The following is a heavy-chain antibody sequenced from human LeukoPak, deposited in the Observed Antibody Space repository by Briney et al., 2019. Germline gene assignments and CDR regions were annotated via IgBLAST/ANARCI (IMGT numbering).Heavy chain of an antibody. J-gene: IGHJ4*02. CDR2: ISGSGGST. V-gene: IGHV3-23*01. D-gene: IGHD6-19*01. Sequence: PGGSLRLSCAASGFTFSSYAVSWVRQAPGKGLEWVSGISGSGGSTYYADSMKGRFTISRDNSKNTLYLQMNSLRAEDTAVYYCARGYSSGWSFFEYWGQGTPVTVSS. CDR3: ARGYSSGWSFFEY. CDR1: GFTFSSYA.